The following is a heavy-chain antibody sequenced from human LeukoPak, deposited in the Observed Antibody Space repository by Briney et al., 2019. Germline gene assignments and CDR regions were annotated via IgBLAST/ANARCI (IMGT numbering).Heavy chain of an antibody. D-gene: IGHD6-13*01. CDR2: ISGSGDST. J-gene: IGHJ4*02. CDR3: AKTRPLDSSSWSHGDY. V-gene: IGHV3-23*01. Sequence: ISGSGDSTYYGDSVKGRFTISRDNSKNTLYLQMNSLRAEDTAVYYCAKTRPLDSSSWSHGDYWGQGTLVTVSS.